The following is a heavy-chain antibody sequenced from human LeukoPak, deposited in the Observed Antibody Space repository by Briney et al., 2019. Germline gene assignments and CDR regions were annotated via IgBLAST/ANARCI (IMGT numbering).Heavy chain of an antibody. CDR3: AKGEVGCSSTSCFNWFDP. CDR2: MNPNSGNT. V-gene: IGHV1-8*01. D-gene: IGHD2-2*01. J-gene: IGHJ5*02. CDR1: GYTFTSYD. Sequence: ASVKVSCKASGYTFTSYDINWVRQATGQGLERMGWMNPNSGNTGYAQKFQGRVTMTRNTSISTAYMELSSLRSEDTAVYYCAKGEVGCSSTSCFNWFDPRGQGTLVTVSS.